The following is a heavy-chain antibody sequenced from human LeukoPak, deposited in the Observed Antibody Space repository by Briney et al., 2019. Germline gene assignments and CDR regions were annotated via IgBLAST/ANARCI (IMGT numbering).Heavy chain of an antibody. D-gene: IGHD5-24*01. V-gene: IGHV4-59*01. CDR3: ARVHPDGYSAY. CDR1: GGSIISYY. CDR2: IHYSGST. Sequence: ETLCLTCTVSGGSIISYYWSWIRQPPGKGLEWIGYIHYSGSTKYNPSLKSRVTISVDTSNNHFSLKLSSVTAADTAVYFCARVHPDGYSAYWGQGTLDPVSS. J-gene: IGHJ4*02.